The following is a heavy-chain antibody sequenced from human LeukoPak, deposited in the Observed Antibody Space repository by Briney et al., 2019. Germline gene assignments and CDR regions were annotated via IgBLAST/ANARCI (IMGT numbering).Heavy chain of an antibody. D-gene: IGHD4-17*01. CDR1: GYSFTSYW. Sequence: GESLKISFKGSGYSFTSYWIGWVRQMPGKGLEWMGIIYPGDSDTRYSPSFQGQVTISADKSISTAYLQWSSLKASDTGMCYCATVRTYGDYAMNYWGQGTLVTVSS. V-gene: IGHV5-51*01. CDR2: IYPGDSDT. J-gene: IGHJ4*02. CDR3: ATVRTYGDYAMNY.